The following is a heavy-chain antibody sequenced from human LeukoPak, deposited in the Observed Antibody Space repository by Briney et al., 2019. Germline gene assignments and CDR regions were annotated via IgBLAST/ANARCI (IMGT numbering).Heavy chain of an antibody. V-gene: IGHV3-21*01. CDR3: ARVKSVPAARDSSLGIDY. CDR1: GFTFSSYS. D-gene: IGHD2-2*01. J-gene: IGHJ4*02. CDR2: ITGISTYM. Sequence: PGGSLRLSCTASGFTFSSYSMNWVRQAPGKGLEWVSSITGISTYMYYTDSVKGRFTISRDNAKNSLYLQMNSLRAEDTAVYYCARVKSVPAARDSSLGIDYWGQGTLVTVPS.